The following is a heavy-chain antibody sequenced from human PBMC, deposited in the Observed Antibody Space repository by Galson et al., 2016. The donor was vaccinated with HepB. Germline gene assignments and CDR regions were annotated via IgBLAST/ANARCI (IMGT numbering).Heavy chain of an antibody. J-gene: IGHJ3*02. Sequence: SETLSLTCTVSGGSISSGSYYWGWIRQSPGKGLEWIGSIYYSGSTHYNPSLTSRVTISLDTSKNQFSLKLESVTAADTAVYYCGRDVFTTGWHDAFDIWGQGTMVTVSS. V-gene: IGHV4-39*07. CDR2: IYYSGST. CDR3: GRDVFTTGWHDAFDI. CDR1: GGSISSGSYY. D-gene: IGHD6-19*01.